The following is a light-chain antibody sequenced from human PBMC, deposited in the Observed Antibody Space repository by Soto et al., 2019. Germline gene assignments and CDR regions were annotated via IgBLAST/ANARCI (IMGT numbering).Light chain of an antibody. CDR1: RSVSSY. CDR3: QQRSNWPPALT. CDR2: DAS. Sequence: VLTQSPATLSLSPGERVTLSCRASRSVSSYLAWYQQTPGQAPRLLISDASNRATGIPARFSGSGSGTDFTLTISSLEPEDVAGYYCQQRSNWPPALTFGGGTKVEIK. V-gene: IGKV3-11*01. J-gene: IGKJ4*01.